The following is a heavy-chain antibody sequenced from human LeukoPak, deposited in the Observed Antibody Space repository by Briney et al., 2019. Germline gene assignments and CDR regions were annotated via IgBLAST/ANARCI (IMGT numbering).Heavy chain of an antibody. CDR1: GGSISGHY. J-gene: IGHJ5*02. CDR3: ARSLGEYDYAYDR. V-gene: IGHV4-59*11. CDR2: IYNSGTT. Sequence: SETLSLTCTVSGGSISGHYWGWIRQPPGKGLEWIGYIYNSGTTKYNPSLKSRVTISLDTSKKQFSLNLSSVTAADTAVYYCARSLGEYDYAYDRWGQGTLVTISS. D-gene: IGHD3-16*01.